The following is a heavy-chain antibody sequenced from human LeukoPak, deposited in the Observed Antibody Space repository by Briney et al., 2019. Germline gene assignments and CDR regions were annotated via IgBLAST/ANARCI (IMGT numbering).Heavy chain of an antibody. CDR1: GYTLTELS. CDR2: FDPEDGET. D-gene: IGHD2-2*01. V-gene: IGHV1-24*01. CDR3: ARGVLPAAMPNYFDY. J-gene: IGHJ4*02. Sequence: ASVKVSCKVSGYTLTELSMHWVRQAPGKGLEWMGGFDPEDGETNYAQKFQGRVTITADESTSTAYMELSSLRSEDTAVYYCARGVLPAAMPNYFDYWGQGTLVTVSS.